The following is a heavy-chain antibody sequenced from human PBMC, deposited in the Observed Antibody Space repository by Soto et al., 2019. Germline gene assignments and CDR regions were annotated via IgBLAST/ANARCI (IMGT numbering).Heavy chain of an antibody. CDR2: INPANDNT. CDR3: ARGVVGSWPDGFFAY. V-gene: IGHV1-3*01. D-gene: IGHD3-10*01. CDR1: GYTFTSYA. J-gene: IGHJ4*02. Sequence: QVQLVQSGTEVKKPGASVKVSCKASGYTFTSYAIQWVRQAPGQRLEWMGWINPANDNTAHSQKLQGRVTITRDTPATIAYMELGSLRSEDTAVYYCARGVVGSWPDGFFAYWGQGTLVTVSS.